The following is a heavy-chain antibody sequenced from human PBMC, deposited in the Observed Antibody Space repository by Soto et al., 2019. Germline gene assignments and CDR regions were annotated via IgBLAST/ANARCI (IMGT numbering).Heavy chain of an antibody. CDR3: AISGQTANFDY. J-gene: IGHJ4*02. CDR1: GYIFTSYW. V-gene: IGHV5-51*01. CDR2: IYPGDSDT. Sequence: PVESRKISCKGSGYIFTSYWICCLRQMPGKGLEWMGIIYPGDSDTRYSPSFQGQVTISADKSISTAYLQWSSLKASDTAMYYCAISGQTANFDYWGQGTLVTVSS.